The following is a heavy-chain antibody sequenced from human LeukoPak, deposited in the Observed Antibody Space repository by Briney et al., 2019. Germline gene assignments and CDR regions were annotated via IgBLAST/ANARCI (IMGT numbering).Heavy chain of an antibody. Sequence: GGSLRLSCAASGFTFSSYAMSWVRQAPGKGLEWVPAISGSGGSTYYADSVKGRFTISRDNSKNTLYLQMNSLRAEDTAVYYCAKAASNCSSTSCYIDYFDYWGQGTLVTVSS. J-gene: IGHJ4*02. CDR2: ISGSGGST. D-gene: IGHD2-2*02. V-gene: IGHV3-23*01. CDR3: AKAASNCSSTSCYIDYFDY. CDR1: GFTFSSYA.